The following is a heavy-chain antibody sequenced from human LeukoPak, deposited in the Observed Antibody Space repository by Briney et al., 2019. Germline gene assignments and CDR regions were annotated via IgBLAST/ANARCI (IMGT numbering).Heavy chain of an antibody. D-gene: IGHD6-19*01. J-gene: IGHJ3*02. Sequence: GGSLRLSCAASGFTFSKYWMLWVRQAPGKGLESVSRINTDGTVTTYADSVKGRFTISRDNAKNTLYLQMNSLRAEDTAVYYCAREDVDITVAASGPFDIWGQGTMVTVSS. V-gene: IGHV3-74*01. CDR2: INTDGTVT. CDR1: GFTFSKYW. CDR3: AREDVDITVAASGPFDI.